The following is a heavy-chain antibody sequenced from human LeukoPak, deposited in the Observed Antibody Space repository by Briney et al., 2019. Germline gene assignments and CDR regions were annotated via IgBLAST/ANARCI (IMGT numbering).Heavy chain of an antibody. CDR1: GLAFSSYS. D-gene: IGHD3-3*01. CDR2: ISYDGSDE. Sequence: GGSLRLSCVASGLAFSSYSMHWVRQAPGKGLEWVGVISYDGSDEYYTDSVKGRFTISRDNSKNTVYLQMNSLRADDTAVYYCARDYTPEWFDIHWGQGTLVTVS. J-gene: IGHJ4*02. CDR3: ARDYTPEWFDIH. V-gene: IGHV3-30*04.